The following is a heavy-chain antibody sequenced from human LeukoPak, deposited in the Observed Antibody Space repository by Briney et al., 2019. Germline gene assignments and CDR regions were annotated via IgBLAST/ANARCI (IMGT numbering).Heavy chain of an antibody. Sequence: ASVKVSCKASGYTFTGYYMHWVRQAPGQGLEWMGWINPNSGGTNYAQKFQGGVTMTRDTSISTAYMELSRLRSDDTAVYYCAREGVVVVPAATTTAEYFQHWGQGTLVTVSS. D-gene: IGHD2-2*01. CDR3: AREGVVVVPAATTTAEYFQH. CDR1: GYTFTGYY. J-gene: IGHJ1*01. V-gene: IGHV1-2*02. CDR2: INPNSGGT.